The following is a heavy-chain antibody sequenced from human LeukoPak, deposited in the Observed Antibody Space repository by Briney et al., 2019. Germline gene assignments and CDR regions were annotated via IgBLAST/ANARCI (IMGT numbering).Heavy chain of an antibody. Sequence: SETLSLTCAVYGGSFSGYYWSWIRQPPGKGLEWIGEINHSGSTNYNPSLKSRVTISVDTSKNQFSLKLSSVTAADTAVDYCARGRCHYDSSGYYCWFEPWGQGTLGTVFS. J-gene: IGHJ5*02. CDR2: INHSGST. CDR1: GGSFSGYY. V-gene: IGHV4-34*01. CDR3: ARGRCHYDSSGYYCWFEP. D-gene: IGHD3-22*01.